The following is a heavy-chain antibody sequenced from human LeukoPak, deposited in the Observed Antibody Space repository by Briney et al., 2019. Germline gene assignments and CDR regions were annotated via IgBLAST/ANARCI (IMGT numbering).Heavy chain of an antibody. CDR2: ISDSGGST. D-gene: IGHD3-22*01. CDR3: ARDQGPKVVIISRFDY. CDR1: GFTFSSYA. Sequence: GGSLRLSCAASGFTFSSYAMSWVRQAPGKGLGWVSAISDSGGSTYYADSAKGRFTISRDNSKNTVFLQMNSLRAEDTAVYYCARDQGPKVVIISRFDYWGQGTLVTVSS. J-gene: IGHJ4*02. V-gene: IGHV3-23*01.